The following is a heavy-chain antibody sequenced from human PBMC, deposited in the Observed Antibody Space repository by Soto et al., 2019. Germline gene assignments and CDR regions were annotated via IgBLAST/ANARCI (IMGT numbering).Heavy chain of an antibody. Sequence: PGGSLRLSCAASGFTFSSYCMNWVRQAPGKGLEWVSSISSSSSYIYYADSVKGRFTISRDNAKNSLYLQMNSLRAEDTAVYYCARDREQQLSFCDYWGQGTLVTVSS. CDR1: GFTFSSYC. V-gene: IGHV3-21*01. CDR3: ARDREQQLSFCDY. CDR2: ISSSSSYI. J-gene: IGHJ4*02. D-gene: IGHD6-13*01.